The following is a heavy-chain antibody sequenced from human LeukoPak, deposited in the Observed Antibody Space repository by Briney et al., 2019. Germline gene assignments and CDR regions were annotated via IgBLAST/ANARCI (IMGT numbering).Heavy chain of an antibody. D-gene: IGHD4-17*01. CDR1: GFTFSSYA. V-gene: IGHV3-23*01. CDR2: ISGSGGST. Sequence: GGSLRLPCAASGFTFSSYAMSWVRQAPGKGLEWVSAISGSGGSTYYADSVKGRFTISRDNSKNTLYLQMNSLRTEDTAVYYCAREADDYGDQGWFDPWGQGTLVTVSS. J-gene: IGHJ5*02. CDR3: AREADDYGDQGWFDP.